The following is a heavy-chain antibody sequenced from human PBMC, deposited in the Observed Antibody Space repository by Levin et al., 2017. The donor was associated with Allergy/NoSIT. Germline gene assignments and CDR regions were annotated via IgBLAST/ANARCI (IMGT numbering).Heavy chain of an antibody. V-gene: IGHV3-30*04. CDR3: ARGFLEWLSPFDY. D-gene: IGHD3-3*01. J-gene: IGHJ4*02. Sequence: LSLTCAASGFTFSSSAMHWVRQAPGKGLEWVAVISYDGSNKYYADSVKGRFTISRDNSKNTLYLQMNSLRAEDTAVYYCARGFLEWLSPFDYWGQGTLVTVSS. CDR1: GFTFSSSA. CDR2: ISYDGSNK.